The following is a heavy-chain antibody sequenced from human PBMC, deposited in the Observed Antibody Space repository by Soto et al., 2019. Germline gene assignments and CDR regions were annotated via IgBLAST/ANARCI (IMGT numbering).Heavy chain of an antibody. J-gene: IGHJ4*02. V-gene: IGHV3-23*01. D-gene: IGHD2-15*01. Sequence: GGSLRLSCTGSGFSFSCCSMSWVRQAPGKGLEWVSTITYSGGDTDYAGSVRGRFTISRDNSKNTLSLQMNSLRAEDTAVYYCAIRMAGRYFDHWGQGTLVTVSS. CDR1: GFSFSCCS. CDR2: ITYSGGDT. CDR3: AIRMAGRYFDH.